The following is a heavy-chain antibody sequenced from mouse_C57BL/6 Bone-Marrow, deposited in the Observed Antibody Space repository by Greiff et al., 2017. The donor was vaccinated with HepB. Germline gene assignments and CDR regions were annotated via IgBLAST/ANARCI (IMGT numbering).Heavy chain of an antibody. CDR3: TIITTVVATFDY. Sequence: VQLQQSGAELVRPGASVKLSCTASGFNIKDDYMHWVKQRPEQGLEWIGWIDPENGDTEYASKFQGKATITADTSSNTAYLQLSSLTSEDTAVYYCTIITTVVATFDYGGQGTTLTVSS. V-gene: IGHV14-4*01. CDR1: GFNIKDDY. CDR2: IDPENGDT. D-gene: IGHD1-1*01. J-gene: IGHJ2*01.